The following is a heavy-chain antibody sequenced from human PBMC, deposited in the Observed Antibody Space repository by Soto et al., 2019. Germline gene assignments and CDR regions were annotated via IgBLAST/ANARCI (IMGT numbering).Heavy chain of an antibody. CDR3: ARVGPWVPYYYDSSPYTFENWFDP. V-gene: IGHV3-53*01. J-gene: IGHJ5*02. D-gene: IGHD3-22*01. Sequence: PGGSLRLSCAASGFTISNSYMTWVRQAPGKGLEWVSVIYTGGSAYYADSVKGRSTISRDASKNTLYLQVNSLRAEDTAVYYCARVGPWVPYYYDSSPYTFENWFDPWGQGTLVTVSS. CDR1: GFTISNSY. CDR2: IYTGGSA.